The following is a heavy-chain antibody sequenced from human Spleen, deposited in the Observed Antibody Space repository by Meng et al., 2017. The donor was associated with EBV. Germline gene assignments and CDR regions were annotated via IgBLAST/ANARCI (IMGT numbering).Heavy chain of an antibody. D-gene: IGHD6-13*01. CDR1: GGTFSSYT. J-gene: IGHJ1*01. V-gene: IGHV1-69*01. CDR2: ITPLFGLT. Sequence: QVQLVQSGVEVKKPGSSVKVSCKASGGTFSSYTISWVRQAPGQGLEWMGGITPLFGLTNYAQKFQGRVTITADESTTTAYMDLSSLRSEDTAVYYCANSGIAAALEYFRHWGQGTLVTVSS. CDR3: ANSGIAAALEYFRH.